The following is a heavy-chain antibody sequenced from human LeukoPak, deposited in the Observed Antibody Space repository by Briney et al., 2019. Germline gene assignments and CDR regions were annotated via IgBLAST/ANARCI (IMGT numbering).Heavy chain of an antibody. V-gene: IGHV3-23*01. CDR2: ISGSGSNT. J-gene: IGHJ4*02. CDR3: AKDQRGYGRIVDY. Sequence: GGSLRLSCAASGFTFSSYAMSWVRQAPGKGLGWVSSISGSGSNTYYADSVKGRFTISRDNSKNILYLQMNSLRAEDTAIYYCAKDQRGYGRIVDYWGQGTLVTISS. D-gene: IGHD3-10*01. CDR1: GFTFSSYA.